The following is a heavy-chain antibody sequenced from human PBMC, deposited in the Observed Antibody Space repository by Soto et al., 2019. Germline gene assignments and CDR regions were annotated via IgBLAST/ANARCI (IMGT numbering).Heavy chain of an antibody. CDR1: GYTFTSND. J-gene: IGHJ6*03. D-gene: IGHD2-2*01. V-gene: IGHV1-8*01. CDR3: ATHSGGIVVVPAAISHYYYMDV. CDR2: MNPNSGNT. Sequence: GASVKVTCKASGYTFTSNDSKWVRQATGQRLEWMGWMNPNSGNTGYAQKFQGRVTMTRNTSISTAYMELSSLRSEDTAVYYCATHSGGIVVVPAAISHYYYMDVWGKGTTVTVSS.